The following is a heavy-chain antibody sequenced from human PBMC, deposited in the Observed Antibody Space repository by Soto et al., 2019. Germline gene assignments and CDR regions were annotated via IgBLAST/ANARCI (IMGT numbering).Heavy chain of an antibody. CDR1: GGSISSYY. V-gene: IGHV4-59*12. D-gene: IGHD1-26*01. Sequence: SETLSLTCTVSGGSISSYYCAWFRQPPGKGLEWIGEAHHSGRTNYNPSLKSRVTISVDKSKNHFSLKLSSVTAADTAVYYCARSEATGLDYWGQGTLVTVSS. CDR3: ARSEATGLDY. J-gene: IGHJ4*02. CDR2: AHHSGRT.